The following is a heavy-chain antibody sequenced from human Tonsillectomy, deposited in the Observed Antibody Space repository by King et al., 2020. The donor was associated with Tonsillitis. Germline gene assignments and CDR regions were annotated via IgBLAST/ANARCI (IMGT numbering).Heavy chain of an antibody. D-gene: IGHD3-16*01. CDR1: GFTFSRYW. CDR3: AGRSCTATAGFGGSWNSFDN. J-gene: IGHJ4*02. V-gene: IGHV3-7*01. CDR2: VNEDGSEK. Sequence: VQLVESGGGLVQPGGSLRLSCAASGFTFSRYWMTWVRQAPGKGLEWVANVNEDGSEKNYVDSVRGRFTISRDNAKNSLYLQMNSLRGEDTAVYVCAGRSCTATAGFGGSWNSFDNGGQGTVDSVSS.